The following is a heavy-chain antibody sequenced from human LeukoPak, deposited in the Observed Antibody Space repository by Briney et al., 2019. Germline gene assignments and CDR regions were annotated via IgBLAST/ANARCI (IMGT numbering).Heavy chain of an antibody. CDR3: AKTLAYCGADCDRD. CDR2: IFGNGDKT. V-gene: IGHV3-23*01. CDR1: GFTFDDYG. Sequence: PGGSLRLSCAASGFTFDDYGMRWVGQAPGKGGEGGSSIFGNGDKTYYADSGKGRVSFSSDYSKNTLCLQMHSLRAEDTAVYYCAKTLAYCGADCDRDWGQGTLVTVSS. J-gene: IGHJ4*02. D-gene: IGHD2-21*02.